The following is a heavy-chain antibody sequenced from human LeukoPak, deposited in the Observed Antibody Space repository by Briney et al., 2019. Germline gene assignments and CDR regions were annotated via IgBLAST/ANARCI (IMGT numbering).Heavy chain of an antibody. V-gene: IGHV3-20*04. CDR3: ARDDFGGSSSAGAFDI. J-gene: IGHJ3*02. D-gene: IGHD6-6*01. CDR2: INWNGGST. CDR1: GFTFDDYG. Sequence: PGGSLRLSCAASGFTFDDYGMSWVRQAPGKGLEWVSGINWNGGSTGYADSVKGRFTISRDNAKNSLYLQMNSLRAEDTAVYYCARDDFGGSSSAGAFDIWGQGTMVTVSS.